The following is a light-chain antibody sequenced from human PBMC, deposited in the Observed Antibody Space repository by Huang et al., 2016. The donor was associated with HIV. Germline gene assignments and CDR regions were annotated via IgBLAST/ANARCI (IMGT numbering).Light chain of an antibody. CDR2: GAS. CDR3: QQTYSTPLT. CDR1: QSIHTY. Sequence: DIQMTQSPSFLSASVGDSVNITCRARQSIHTYVNWYQQKAGKAPEVLIYGASRLESGVPSRFRGRASGTDFTLTITVLQPEDFATYFCQQTYSTPLTFGGGTKVDIK. V-gene: IGKV1-39*01. J-gene: IGKJ4*01.